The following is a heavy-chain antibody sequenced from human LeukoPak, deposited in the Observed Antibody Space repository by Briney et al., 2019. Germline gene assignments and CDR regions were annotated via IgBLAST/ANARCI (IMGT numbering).Heavy chain of an antibody. CDR2: ISAYNGNP. J-gene: IGHJ3*01. D-gene: IGHD5/OR15-5a*01. CDR3: AGDQSVNFRESPAFDF. V-gene: IGHV1-18*01. Sequence: GASVKVSCKTSGYTFTSSGISWVRQAPGQGLEWMGWISAYNGNPNYAQKLQGRVTMTTDTSTTTAYMELRSLRSDDTAVYYCAGDQSVNFRESPAFDFWGHGTLVTVSS. CDR1: GYTFTSSG.